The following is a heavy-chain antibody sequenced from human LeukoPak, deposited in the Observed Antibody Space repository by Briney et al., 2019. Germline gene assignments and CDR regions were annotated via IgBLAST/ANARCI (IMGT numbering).Heavy chain of an antibody. Sequence: GGSLRLSCAASGFKFSDYYMSWFRQAPGKGLEWVSSISSSSSYIYYADSVKGRFTISRDNAKNSLYLQMNSLRAEDTAVYYCARTDGDYVGAFDIWGQGTMVTVSS. D-gene: IGHD4-17*01. CDR1: GFKFSDYY. J-gene: IGHJ3*02. V-gene: IGHV3-11*04. CDR3: ARTDGDYVGAFDI. CDR2: ISSSSSYI.